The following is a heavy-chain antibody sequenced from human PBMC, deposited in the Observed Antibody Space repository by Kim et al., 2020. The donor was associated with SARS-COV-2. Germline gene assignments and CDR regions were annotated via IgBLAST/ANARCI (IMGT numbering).Heavy chain of an antibody. Sequence: GTTFARKFQGRVTMTRDTSINTVYMELSRLTSDETVIYYCAKGATPTGFDYWGQGTLVTVSS. CDR3: AKGATPTGFDY. J-gene: IGHJ4*02. V-gene: IGHV1-2*05. CDR2: GT. D-gene: IGHD2-2*01.